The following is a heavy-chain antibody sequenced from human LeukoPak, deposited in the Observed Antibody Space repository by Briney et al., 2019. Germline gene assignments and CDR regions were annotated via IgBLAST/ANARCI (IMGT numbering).Heavy chain of an antibody. J-gene: IGHJ4*02. CDR3: TRVKGGGRYDFDY. CDR2: TTDKANSYTT. V-gene: IGHV3-72*01. CDR1: GFTSSDHY. D-gene: IGHD3-16*01. Sequence: GGSLRLSCAASGFTSSDHYIDWVRQAPGKGLEWVGRTTDKANSYTTEYAAPVKGRFTISRDDSKNSLYLQMDSLKTEDTAVYYCTRVKGGGRYDFDYWGQGTLVTVSS.